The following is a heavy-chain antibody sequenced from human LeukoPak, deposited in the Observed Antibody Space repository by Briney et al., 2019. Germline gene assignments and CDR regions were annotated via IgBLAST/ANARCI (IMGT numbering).Heavy chain of an antibody. CDR2: IYYSGST. D-gene: IGHD3-10*01. J-gene: IGHJ6*02. CDR3: ARLNGSGSPPWDYYCGMDV. CDR1: GGSISSYY. Sequence: SETLSLTCTVSGGSISSYYWSWIRQPPGKGLEWIGYIYYSGSTNYNPSLKSRVTISVDTSKNQFSLKLSSVTAADTAVYYCARLNGSGSPPWDYYCGMDVWGQGTTVTVSS. V-gene: IGHV4-59*08.